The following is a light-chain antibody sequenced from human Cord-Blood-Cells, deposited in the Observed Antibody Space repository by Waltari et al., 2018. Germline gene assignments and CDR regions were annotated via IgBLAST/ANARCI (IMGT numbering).Light chain of an antibody. CDR2: AAS. V-gene: IGKV1-39*01. J-gene: IGKJ1*01. CDR3: QQSYSTPWT. CDR1: QSISSY. Sequence: DIQMTQSPSSLSASVGDRVTITCRASQSISSYLNWYQQKPGKAPKLLIYAASSLRSGVPSRFSGSGSGTDFILTISSLQPDDFATYYCQQSYSTPWTFGQGTKVEIK.